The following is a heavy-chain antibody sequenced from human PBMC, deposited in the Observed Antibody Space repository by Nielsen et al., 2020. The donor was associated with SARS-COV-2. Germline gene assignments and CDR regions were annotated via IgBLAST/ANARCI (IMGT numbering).Heavy chain of an antibody. CDR3: ARGLVDIVVVVAATQFDP. V-gene: IGHV4-30-4*01. D-gene: IGHD2-15*01. Sequence: SETLSLTCTVSGGSISSGDYYWSWIRQPPGKGLEWIGYIYYSGSTYYNPSLKSRVTISVDTSKNQFSLKLSSVTAADTAVYYCARGLVDIVVVVAATQFDPWGQGTLVTVSS. CDR1: GGSISSGDYY. CDR2: IYYSGST. J-gene: IGHJ5*02.